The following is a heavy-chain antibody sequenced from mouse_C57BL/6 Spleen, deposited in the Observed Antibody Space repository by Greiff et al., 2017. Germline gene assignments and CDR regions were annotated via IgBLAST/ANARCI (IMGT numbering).Heavy chain of an antibody. J-gene: IGHJ1*03. D-gene: IGHD1-1*02. V-gene: IGHV1-82*01. CDR3: ARGGSSHWYCDV. CDR1: GYAFSSSW. CDR2: IYPGDGDT. Sequence: QVQLQQSGPELVKPGASVKISCKASGYAFSSSWMNWVKQRPGKGLEWIGRIYPGDGDTNYNGKFKGKATLTADKSSSTAYMQLSSLTSEDSAVYFCARGGSSHWYCDVWGTGTTVTVSS.